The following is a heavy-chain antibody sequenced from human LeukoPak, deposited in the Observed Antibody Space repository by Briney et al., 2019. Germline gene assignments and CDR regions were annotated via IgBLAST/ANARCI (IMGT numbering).Heavy chain of an antibody. CDR3: ARAYSEGKDYYASGSYLNWFDS. J-gene: IGHJ5*01. D-gene: IGHD3-10*01. CDR2: ISPYNGNT. Sequence: HRASVKVSCKASGYTFTSYGISWVRQAPGQGLEWMGWISPYNGNTKYAQKFQGRVTMTTDTSTSTAYMELRSLRSDHTALYYCARAYSEGKDYYASGSYLNWFDSWGQGTLVTVSS. V-gene: IGHV1-18*01. CDR1: GYTFTSYG.